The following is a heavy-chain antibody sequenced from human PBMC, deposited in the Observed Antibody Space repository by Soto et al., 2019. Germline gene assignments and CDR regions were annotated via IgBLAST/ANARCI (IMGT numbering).Heavy chain of an antibody. CDR1: GFTFSSYS. CDR2: ISSSSSYI. D-gene: IGHD3-9*01. CDR3: AREDILTGYYGSLDY. V-gene: IGHV3-21*01. J-gene: IGHJ4*02. Sequence: GGSLRLSCAASGFTFSSYSMNWVRQAPGKGLEWVSSISSSSSYIYYADSVKGRFTISRDNAKNSLYLQMNSLRAEDTAVYYCAREDILTGYYGSLDYWGQGTLVTVSS.